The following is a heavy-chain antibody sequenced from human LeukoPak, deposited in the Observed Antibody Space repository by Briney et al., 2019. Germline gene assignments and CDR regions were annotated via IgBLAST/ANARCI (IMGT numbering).Heavy chain of an antibody. J-gene: IGHJ4*02. V-gene: IGHV3-23*01. D-gene: IGHD6-19*01. CDR1: GFTFSSYA. CDR2: ISGSGDTT. Sequence: PGGSLRLSCAASGFTFSSYAMSWVRQAPGKGLEWVSAISGSGDTTYYADSVKGRFSISRDNSKNTLSLQMHTLRAEDTAVYFCAKGFGSAWSRLFYWGQGTLVTVSS. CDR3: AKGFGSAWSRLFY.